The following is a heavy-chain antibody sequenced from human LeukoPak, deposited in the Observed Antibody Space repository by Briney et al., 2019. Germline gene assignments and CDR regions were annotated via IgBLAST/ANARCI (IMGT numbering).Heavy chain of an antibody. CDR2: INPSGGST. V-gene: IGHV1-46*01. CDR3: ARGRSVGSSPYGPFDY. CDR1: GYTFTSYY. D-gene: IGHD6-6*01. J-gene: IGHJ4*02. Sequence: GASVKVSCKASGYTFTSYYMHRVRQAPGQGLEWMGIINPSGGSTSYAQKFQGRVTMTRDTSTSTVYMELSSLRSEDTAVYYCARGRSVGSSPYGPFDYWGQGTLVTVSS.